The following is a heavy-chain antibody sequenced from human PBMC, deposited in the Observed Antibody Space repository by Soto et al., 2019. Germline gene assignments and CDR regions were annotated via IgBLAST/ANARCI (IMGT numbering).Heavy chain of an antibody. CDR3: TRYTYTSRYSYFGMEV. D-gene: IGHD6-13*01. CDR2: IRTKAYGETT. CDR1: GFTFRDYA. Sequence: GGSLRLSCTCSGFTFRDYAISWSRQAPGKGLEWVGVIRTKAYGETTDYAASVKGRFTILRDDSKSIAYLQSNSLQSEDTGVYYCTRYTYTSRYSYFGMEVWGHGTTVKVSS. J-gene: IGHJ6*02. V-gene: IGHV3-49*03.